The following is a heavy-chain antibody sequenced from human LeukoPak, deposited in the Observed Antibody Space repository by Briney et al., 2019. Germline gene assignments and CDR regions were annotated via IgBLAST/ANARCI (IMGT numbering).Heavy chain of an antibody. D-gene: IGHD1-26*01. CDR2: IKEDGSET. CDR3: AKDKDIVGASGWFDP. CDR1: GFAFGSYW. Sequence: PGGSLRLSCAASGFAFGSYWMSWVRQAPGKGREWVANIKEDGSETYYVDSVKGRFTISRDKAKNSLYLEMNCLRAEDTAVYYCAKDKDIVGASGWFDPWGQGTLVTVSS. J-gene: IGHJ5*02. V-gene: IGHV3-7*01.